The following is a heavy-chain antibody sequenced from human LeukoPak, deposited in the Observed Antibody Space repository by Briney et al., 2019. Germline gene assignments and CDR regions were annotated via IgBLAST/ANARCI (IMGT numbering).Heavy chain of an antibody. J-gene: IGHJ4*02. CDR3: ASSPTIFGVVIMPQWYFDY. Sequence: ASVKVSCKASGYTFTSYYMHWVRQAPGQGLEWMGIINPSGGSTSYAQKFQGRVTMTRDTSTSTAYMELSSLRSEDTAVYYCASSPTIFGVVIMPQWYFDYWGQGTLVTVSS. CDR1: GYTFTSYY. V-gene: IGHV1-46*01. D-gene: IGHD3-3*01. CDR2: INPSGGST.